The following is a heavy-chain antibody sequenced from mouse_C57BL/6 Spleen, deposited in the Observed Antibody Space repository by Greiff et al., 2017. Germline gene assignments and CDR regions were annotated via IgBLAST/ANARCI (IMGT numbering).Heavy chain of an antibody. CDR3: ASDRGLPWYFDV. V-gene: IGHV5-4*01. CDR1: GSTFSSYA. D-gene: IGHD3-1*01. CDR2: ISDGGSYT. J-gene: IGHJ1*03. Sequence: EVQVVESGGGLVKPGGSLKLSCAASGSTFSSYAMSWVRQTPEKRLEWVATISDGGSYTYYPDNVKGRCTIARDNAKNNLYLQMSHLKSEDTAMYYGASDRGLPWYFDVWGTGTTGTVSS.